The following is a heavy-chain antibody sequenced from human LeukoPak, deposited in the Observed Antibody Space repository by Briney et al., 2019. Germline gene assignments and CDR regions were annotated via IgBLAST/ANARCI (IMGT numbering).Heavy chain of an antibody. D-gene: IGHD5-18*01. V-gene: IGHV3-9*01. Sequence: TGGSLRLSCAASGFTFDDYAMHWVRQAPGKGLEWVSGISWNSGSIGYADSVKGRFTISRDNSKSTLYLQMNSLRAEDTAVYYCARARSSYGYGDAFDIWGQGTMVTVSS. CDR1: GFTFDDYA. CDR2: ISWNSGSI. CDR3: ARARSSYGYGDAFDI. J-gene: IGHJ3*02.